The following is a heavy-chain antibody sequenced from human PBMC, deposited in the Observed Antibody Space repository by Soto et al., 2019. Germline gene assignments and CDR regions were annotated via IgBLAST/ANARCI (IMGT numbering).Heavy chain of an antibody. V-gene: IGHV3-30-3*01. CDR1: VFTFSSYA. CDR2: ISYDGSNK. CDR3: ARDSGFVLMVYAKGSANYGMDV. Sequence: PGWSLRLSCASSVFTFSSYAMHWVRQAPGKGLEWVAVISYDGSNKYYADSVKGRFTISRDNSKNTLYLQMNSLRAEDTAVYYCARDSGFVLMVYAKGSANYGMDVWGQGTTVTVSS. D-gene: IGHD2-8*01. J-gene: IGHJ6*02.